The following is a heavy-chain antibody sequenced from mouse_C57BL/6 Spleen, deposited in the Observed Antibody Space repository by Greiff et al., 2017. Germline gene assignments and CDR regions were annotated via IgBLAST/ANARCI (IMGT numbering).Heavy chain of an antibody. V-gene: IGHV5-17*01. CDR1: GFTFSDYR. J-gene: IGHJ4*01. CDR3: ATYYYAMDY. CDR2: ISSGSSTI. Sequence: EVKLVESGGGLVKPGGSLKLSCAASGFTFSDYRMHWVRQAPEKGLEWVAYISSGSSTIYYADTVKGRFTISRDNAKNTLFLQMTSLRSEDTAMYYCATYYYAMDYWGQGTSVTVSS.